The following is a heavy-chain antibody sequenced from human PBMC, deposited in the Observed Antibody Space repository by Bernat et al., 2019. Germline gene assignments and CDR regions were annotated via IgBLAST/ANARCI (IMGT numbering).Heavy chain of an antibody. CDR2: IYYSGST. CDR3: ARDLSGPDVIGGSYYYYGMDV. D-gene: IGHD3-10*01. Sequence: QVQLQESGPGLVKPSPTLSLTCTVSGGSISSGGYYWSWIRQHPGKGLEWIGYIYYSGSTYYNPSLKSRVTISVDTSKNQFSLKLSSVTAADTAVYYCARDLSGPDVIGGSYYYYGMDVWGQGTTVTVSS. V-gene: IGHV4-31*03. CDR1: GGSISSGGYY. J-gene: IGHJ6*02.